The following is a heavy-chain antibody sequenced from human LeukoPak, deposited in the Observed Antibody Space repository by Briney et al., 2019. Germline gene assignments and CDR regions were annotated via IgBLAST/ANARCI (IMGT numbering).Heavy chain of an antibody. CDR3: ARVWFGYFFQ. CDR1: GLDISYHY. CDR2: IHTGGTT. J-gene: IGHJ4*02. V-gene: IGHV3-53*01. Sequence: GGSLRLSCVASGLDISYHYVGWVRQAPGKGLEWVSVIHTGGTTHYAESVKGRFTVSKDTSNNTVFLQMNSLRVEDTAVYYCARVWFGYFFQWGQGALVTVSS. D-gene: IGHD3-10*01.